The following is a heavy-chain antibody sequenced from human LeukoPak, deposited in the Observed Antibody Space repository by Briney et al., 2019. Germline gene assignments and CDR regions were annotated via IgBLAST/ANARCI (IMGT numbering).Heavy chain of an antibody. CDR2: ISYDGTNK. CDR1: GFTFSDYA. D-gene: IGHD3-9*01. Sequence: GGSLTLSCAASGFTFSDYAMHWVRQAPGKGLEGVTIISYDGTNKYYADSVKGRFTISRDNSQNTLYLQMNSLRTEDTAVYYCARESYEILAGYYVNWFDAWGQGTLVTVSS. CDR3: ARESYEILAGYYVNWFDA. V-gene: IGHV3-30*01. J-gene: IGHJ5*02.